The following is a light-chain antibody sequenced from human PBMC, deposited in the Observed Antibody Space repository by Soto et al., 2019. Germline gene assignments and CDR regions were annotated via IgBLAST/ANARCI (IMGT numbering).Light chain of an antibody. CDR3: SSYTSSSPPFV. V-gene: IGLV2-14*01. CDR1: SSDVGGFNY. Sequence: QSALTQPASVSGSPGQSITISCTGTSSDVGGFNYVSWCQQHPGKAPKVIIYEVTNRPSGVSNRFSGSKSGNTASLTISGLQAEDEANYYCSSYTSSSPPFVFGTGTKVTVL. J-gene: IGLJ1*01. CDR2: EVT.